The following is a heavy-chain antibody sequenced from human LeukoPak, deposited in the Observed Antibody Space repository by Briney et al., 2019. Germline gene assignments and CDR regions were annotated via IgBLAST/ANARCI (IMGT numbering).Heavy chain of an antibody. Sequence: PGGSLRLSCAASGFTFSSYWMSWVRQPPGKGLEWVANIKQDGSEKYYVDSVKGRFTISRDNAKNSLYLQMNSLRAEDTAVYYCARVGGSSWYGAFDIWGQGTMVTVSS. CDR3: ARVGGSSWYGAFDI. CDR2: IKQDGSEK. V-gene: IGHV3-7*01. D-gene: IGHD6-13*01. CDR1: GFTFSSYW. J-gene: IGHJ3*02.